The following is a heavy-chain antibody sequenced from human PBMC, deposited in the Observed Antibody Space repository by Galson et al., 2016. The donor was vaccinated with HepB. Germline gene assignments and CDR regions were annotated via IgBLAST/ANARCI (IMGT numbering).Heavy chain of an antibody. D-gene: IGHD3-22*01. V-gene: IGHV3-15*07. J-gene: IGHJ4*02. Sequence: SLRLSCAASGFTFSKAWMNWVRQAPGKGLEWVGRIKSKSDGGTTDYAAPVKGRFTISRDDSKSTLYLQINSLKTEDTAVYYCTTESTFYYDSSGHCCGDYWGQGTLVTVSS. CDR3: TTESTFYYDSSGHCCGDY. CDR2: IKSKSDGGTT. CDR1: GFTFSKAW.